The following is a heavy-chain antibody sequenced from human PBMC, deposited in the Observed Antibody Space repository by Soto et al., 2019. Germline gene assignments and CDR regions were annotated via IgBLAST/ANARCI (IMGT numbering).Heavy chain of an antibody. V-gene: IGHV3-23*01. CDR2: ISGSGSST. D-gene: IGHD5-18*01. J-gene: IGHJ6*02. Sequence: PGGSLRLSCAASGFTFSSYAMSWVRQAPGKGLEWVSGISGSGSSTNYADSVKDRFTISRDNAKNTLYLQMNSLRAEDTAVYYCVRRGYNYNNGMDVWGQGTTVTVSS. CDR3: VRRGYNYNNGMDV. CDR1: GFTFSSYA.